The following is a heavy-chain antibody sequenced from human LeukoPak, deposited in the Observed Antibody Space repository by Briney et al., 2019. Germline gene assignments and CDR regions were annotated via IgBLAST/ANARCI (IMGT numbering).Heavy chain of an antibody. V-gene: IGHV3-30-3*01. Sequence: GGSLRLSCAASGFTFSSYWMSWVRQAPGKGLEWVAVISYDGSNKYYAGSVKGRFTISRDNSKNTLYLQMNSLRAEDTAVYYCARVPAGYQLLPWFDPWGQGTLVTVSS. CDR3: ARVPAGYQLLPWFDP. CDR2: ISYDGSNK. CDR1: GFTFSSYW. J-gene: IGHJ5*02. D-gene: IGHD2-2*01.